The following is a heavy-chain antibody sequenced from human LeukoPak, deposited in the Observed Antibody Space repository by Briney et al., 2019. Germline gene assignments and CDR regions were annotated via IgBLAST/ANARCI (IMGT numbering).Heavy chain of an antibody. CDR1: GFTFSSYA. J-gene: IGHJ4*02. CDR3: AKLQRLVRSPYYFDY. Sequence: GGSLRLSCAASGFTFSSYAMSWVRQAPGKGLEWVSAISGSGGSTYYADSVKGRFTISRDNSKNTLYLQMNSLRAEDTAVYYCAKLQRLVRSPYYFDYWGQGTLVTVSS. V-gene: IGHV3-23*01. CDR2: ISGSGGST. D-gene: IGHD6-13*01.